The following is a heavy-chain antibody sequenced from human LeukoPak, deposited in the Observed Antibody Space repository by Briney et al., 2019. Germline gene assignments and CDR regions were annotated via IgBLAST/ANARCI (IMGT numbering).Heavy chain of an antibody. CDR1: GFTFSSYA. J-gene: IGHJ4*01. V-gene: IGHV4-59*08. Sequence: GSLRLSCAASGFTFSSYAMSWVRQAPGKGLEWVGYIYYSGSPNYNPSLKSRVTISLDRPKNQFSLRLNSVTAADTAVYYCARHGGGYSYDAWGQGRPASVSS. CDR2: IYYSGSP. CDR3: ARHGGGYSYDA. D-gene: IGHD5-18*01.